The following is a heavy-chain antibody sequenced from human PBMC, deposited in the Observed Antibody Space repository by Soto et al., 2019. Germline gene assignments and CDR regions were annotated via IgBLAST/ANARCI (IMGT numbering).Heavy chain of an antibody. D-gene: IGHD5-18*01. CDR3: ARDDGGYRYGRLQYHFDS. CDR1: GFPFSSYN. Sequence: EEQLVESGGGLVKPGGSLRLSCAASGFPFSSYNMNWVRQAPGKGLEWVASISASSSIYYADSVKGRFTISRDNAKNSLYLQMNALRAEDTAVYYCARDDGGYRYGRLQYHFDSWGQGTLVTVSP. J-gene: IGHJ4*02. CDR2: ISASSSI. V-gene: IGHV3-21*02.